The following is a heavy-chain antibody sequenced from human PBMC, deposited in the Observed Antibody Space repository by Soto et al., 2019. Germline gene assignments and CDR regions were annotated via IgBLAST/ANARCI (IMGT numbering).Heavy chain of an antibody. D-gene: IGHD2-21*01. J-gene: IGHJ4*02. V-gene: IGHV2-26*01. CDR1: GFSLSNARMG. CDR3: ARTVARMNLDY. CDR2: IFSNDET. Sequence: QVTLKESGPVLVKPTETLTLTCTVSGFSLSNARMGVSWIRQPPGKALEWLAHIFSNDETAYSTSLKTRLTISKHTSKSQVVLTMGNMDPVDTATYYCARTVARMNLDYWGQGTLVTVSS.